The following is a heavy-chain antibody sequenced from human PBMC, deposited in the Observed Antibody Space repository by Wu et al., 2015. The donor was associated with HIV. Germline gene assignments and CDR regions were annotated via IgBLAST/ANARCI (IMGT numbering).Heavy chain of an antibody. D-gene: IGHD6-19*01. CDR3: ASAYSTGWYSDY. J-gene: IGHJ4*01. V-gene: IGHV1-2*02. CDR2: INPNSGGT. CDR1: GYTFTDYY. Sequence: QALLVQSGAEMKRPGASVRVSCEASGYTFTDYYIHWVRQAPRQGLEWMGWINPNSGGTNYAQKFQGRVTMTRDTSISTAYMELSRLKYDDTAVYYCASAYSTGWYSDYWGQGTLVTVSS.